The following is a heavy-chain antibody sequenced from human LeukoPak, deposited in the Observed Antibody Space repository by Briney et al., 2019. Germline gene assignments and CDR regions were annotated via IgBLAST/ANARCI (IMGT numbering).Heavy chain of an antibody. CDR1: GFTVSSNY. Sequence: HPGGSLRLSCAASGFTVSSNYMSWVRQAPGKGLEWVSVIYSGGSTYYADSVKGRFTISRDNSKSTLYIQMNSLRAEDTAVYYCARGEHTVVVTEPGFDYWGQGTLVTVSS. V-gene: IGHV3-53*05. CDR2: IYSGGST. D-gene: IGHD2-21*02. J-gene: IGHJ4*02. CDR3: ARGEHTVVVTEPGFDY.